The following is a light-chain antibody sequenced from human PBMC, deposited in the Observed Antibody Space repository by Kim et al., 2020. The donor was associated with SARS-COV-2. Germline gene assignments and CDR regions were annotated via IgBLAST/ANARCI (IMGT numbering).Light chain of an antibody. J-gene: IGLJ3*02. Sequence: GQKVTSSCSGTTSNIGDYSVSWYQQCPGTAPKLFIYENNKRPSGIPDRFAGSKSGTSATLAITGLQTGDEADYYCATWDSSLSSWVCGGGTKLTVL. CDR1: TSNIGDYS. CDR3: ATWDSSLSSWV. CDR2: ENN. V-gene: IGLV1-51*01.